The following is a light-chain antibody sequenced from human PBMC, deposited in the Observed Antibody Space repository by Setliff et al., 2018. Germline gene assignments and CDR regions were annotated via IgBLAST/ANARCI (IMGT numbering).Light chain of an antibody. Sequence: QSVLTQPASVSGSPGQSITISCTGTRSDVGRYNFVSWYQQHPGKAPKLMIYDVGKRPSGVSNRFSGSKSGNTASLTISGLQAEDEADYYCSSYTGSNSHVFGTGTKVTVL. V-gene: IGLV2-14*01. CDR1: RSDVGRYNF. CDR3: SSYTGSNSHV. J-gene: IGLJ1*01. CDR2: DVG.